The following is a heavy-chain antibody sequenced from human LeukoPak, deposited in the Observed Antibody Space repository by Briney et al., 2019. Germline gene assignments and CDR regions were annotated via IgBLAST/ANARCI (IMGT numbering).Heavy chain of an antibody. D-gene: IGHD3-10*01. J-gene: IGHJ4*02. Sequence: GGSLRLSCAASGFTFSSYGMHWVLQAPGKGLEWVAFIRYDGSNKYYADSVKGRFTISRDNSKNTLYLQMNSLRAEDTAVYYCAKDGGMVWGGNYFDYWGQGTLVTVSS. V-gene: IGHV3-30*02. CDR3: AKDGGMVWGGNYFDY. CDR2: IRYDGSNK. CDR1: GFTFSSYG.